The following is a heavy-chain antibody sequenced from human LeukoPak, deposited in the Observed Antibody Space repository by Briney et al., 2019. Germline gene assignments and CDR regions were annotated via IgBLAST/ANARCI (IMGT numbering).Heavy chain of an antibody. V-gene: IGHV3-30*18. D-gene: IGHD3-9*01. J-gene: IGHJ4*02. CDR2: ISYDGSNK. Sequence: PGGSLRLSCAAFGFTFSSYGMHWVRQAPGKGLEGVAVISYDGSNKYYADSVKGRFTISRDNSKNTLYLQMNSLRAEDTAVYYCAKGPSPRYFDWLSPDVWGQGTLVTVSS. CDR1: GFTFSSYG. CDR3: AKGPSPRYFDWLSPDV.